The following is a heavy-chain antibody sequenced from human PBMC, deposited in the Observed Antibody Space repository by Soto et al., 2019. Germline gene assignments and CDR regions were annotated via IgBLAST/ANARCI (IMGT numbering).Heavy chain of an antibody. V-gene: IGHV3-53*02. D-gene: IGHD6-13*01. J-gene: IGHJ3*01. Sequence: EMQLVETGGGLIQPGGSLRLSCAASGFTVSSDHMSWVRQAPGKGLEWISVMYYGGTTYYADSVQGRFTISRASSTNTLYLQMTDLRAEDTAVYYCAREAAGFDLWGQGTMVTVSS. CDR1: GFTVSSDH. CDR2: MYYGGTT. CDR3: AREAAGFDL.